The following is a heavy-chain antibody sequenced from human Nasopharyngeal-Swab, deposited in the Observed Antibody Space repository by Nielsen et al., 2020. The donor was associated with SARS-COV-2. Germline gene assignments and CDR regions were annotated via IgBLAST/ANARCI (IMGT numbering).Heavy chain of an antibody. Sequence: ARQAPGQGLQWMGWINAYNGNTNYAQKVQGRVTLTTDTSTSTAYMELRSLRSDDTAVYYCARGEVPTFADYWGQGTLVTVSS. J-gene: IGHJ4*02. V-gene: IGHV1-18*01. CDR3: ARGEVPTFADY. D-gene: IGHD2-2*01. CDR2: INAYNGNT.